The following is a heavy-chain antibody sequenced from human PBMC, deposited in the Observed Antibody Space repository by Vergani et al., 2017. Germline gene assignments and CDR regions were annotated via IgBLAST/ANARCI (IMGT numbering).Heavy chain of an antibody. CDR1: GFTVSSNY. D-gene: IGHD5-24*01. CDR2: IYSGGST. J-gene: IGHJ4*02. CDR3: AKSGWLQHFGAHYFDY. Sequence: EVQLVESGGGLVQPGGSLRLSCAASGFTVSSNYMSWVRQAPGKGLEWVSVIYSGGSTYYADSVKGRFTISRHNSKNTLFLQMDSLRAEDTAVYYCAKSGWLQHFGAHYFDYWGQGILVTVSS. V-gene: IGHV3-53*04.